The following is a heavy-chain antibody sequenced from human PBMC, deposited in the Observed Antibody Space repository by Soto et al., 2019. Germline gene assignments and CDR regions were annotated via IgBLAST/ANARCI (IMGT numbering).Heavy chain of an antibody. J-gene: IGHJ4*02. CDR1: GFTFSSYA. CDR3: ARDAFGSGYYRPFDY. CDR2: ISYDGSNK. D-gene: IGHD3-22*01. Sequence: GGSLRLSCAASGFTFSSYAMHWVRQAPGKGLEWVAVISYDGSNKYYADSVKGRFTISRDNSKNTLYLQMNSLRAEDTAVYYCARDAFGSGYYRPFDYWGQGTLVTVSS. V-gene: IGHV3-30-3*01.